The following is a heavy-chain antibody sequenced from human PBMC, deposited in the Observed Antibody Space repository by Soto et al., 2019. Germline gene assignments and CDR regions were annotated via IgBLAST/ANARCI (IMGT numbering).Heavy chain of an antibody. J-gene: IGHJ4*02. CDR3: ASWRSYSGSYCFDY. Sequence: SVKVSCKASGGTFNSYTINWVGQAPGRGLEWVGQVVPMYDSVNYAENFQGRVTITADKSTKTAYMELTSLRSEDTALYFCASWRSYSGSYCFDYWGQGTLVTVSS. V-gene: IGHV1-69*06. D-gene: IGHD1-26*01. CDR1: GGTFNSYT. CDR2: VVPMYDSV.